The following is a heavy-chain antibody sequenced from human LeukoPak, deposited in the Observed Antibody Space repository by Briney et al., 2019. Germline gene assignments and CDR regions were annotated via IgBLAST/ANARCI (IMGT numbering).Heavy chain of an antibody. CDR1: GGSISSSSYY. Sequence: SETLSLTCTVSGGSISSSSYYWGWIRQPPGKGLEWIGSVYYSGSTYYHPSLKSRVTISVDTSKNQFSLKLSSVTAADTAVYYCARHDSSSWYSHYYYYGMDVWGQGTTVTVSS. CDR2: VYYSGST. CDR3: ARHDSSSWYSHYYYYGMDV. J-gene: IGHJ6*02. V-gene: IGHV4-39*01. D-gene: IGHD6-13*01.